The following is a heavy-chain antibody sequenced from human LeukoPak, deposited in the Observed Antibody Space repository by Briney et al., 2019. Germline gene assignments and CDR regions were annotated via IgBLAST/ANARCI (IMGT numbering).Heavy chain of an antibody. CDR1: GFTFDDYA. J-gene: IGHJ4*02. CDR2: ISWNSGSI. V-gene: IGHV3-9*01. D-gene: IGHD5-18*01. CDR3: AKGDGYSYGYGNFDY. Sequence: GRSLRLSCAASGFTFDDYAMHWVRQAPGKGLEWVSGISWNSGSIGYADSVKGRFTISRDNSKNTLYLQMNSLRAEDTAVYYCAKGDGYSYGYGNFDYWGQGTLVTVSS.